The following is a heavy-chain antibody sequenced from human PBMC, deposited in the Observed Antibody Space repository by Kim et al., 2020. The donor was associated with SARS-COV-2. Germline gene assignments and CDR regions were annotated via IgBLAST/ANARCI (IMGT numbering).Heavy chain of an antibody. J-gene: IGHJ5*02. CDR3: AALRVYYYVPNWFDP. Sequence: PSLKSRVTISVDTSKNQFSLKLSSVTAADTAVYYCAALRVYYYVPNWFDPWGQGTLVTVSS. D-gene: IGHD3-10*02. V-gene: IGHV4-34*01.